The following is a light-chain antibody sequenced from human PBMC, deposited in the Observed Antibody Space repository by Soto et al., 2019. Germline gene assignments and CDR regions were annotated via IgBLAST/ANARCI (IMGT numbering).Light chain of an antibody. CDR2: GAS. V-gene: IGKV3-20*01. J-gene: IGKJ1*01. Sequence: EIVLTQSPGTLSLSPGERATLSCRAIQTLSNTYLAWYQQKPGQAPRLLIYGASTRATGIPDRFSGSGSGTDSPLTISRLEPEDFAVYYCPQYDTSPVTFGPGTRVEVK. CDR3: PQYDTSPVT. CDR1: QTLSNTY.